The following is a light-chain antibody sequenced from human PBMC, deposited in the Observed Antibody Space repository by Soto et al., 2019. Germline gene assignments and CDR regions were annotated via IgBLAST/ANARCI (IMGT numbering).Light chain of an antibody. CDR3: CSSTARNTFDVL. CDR2: EDS. V-gene: IGLV2-23*02. Sequence: QSALTQPASVSGSPGQSIAISCTGTSTDIGNLNLVSWYQHHSGKAPKVIIYEDSKRPSGVSDRFSGSKSDNTASLTISGLQPEDEADYYCCSSTARNTFDVLFGGGTKLTVL. J-gene: IGLJ2*01. CDR1: STDIGNLNL.